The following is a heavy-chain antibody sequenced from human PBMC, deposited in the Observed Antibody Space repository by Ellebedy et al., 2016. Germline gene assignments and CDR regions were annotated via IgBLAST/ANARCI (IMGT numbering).Heavy chain of an antibody. CDR2: IYHSGST. CDR1: GGSISSGGSS. D-gene: IGHD2-15*01. J-gene: IGHJ5*02. CDR3: ARGHCSGGSCYSRFDP. Sequence: SETLSLTXAVSGGSISSGGSSWSWIRQPPGKGLEWIGYIYHSGSTYYNPSLKSRVTISVDRSKNQFSLKLSSVTAADTAVYYCARGHCSGGSCYSRFDPWGQGTLVTVSS. V-gene: IGHV4-30-2*01.